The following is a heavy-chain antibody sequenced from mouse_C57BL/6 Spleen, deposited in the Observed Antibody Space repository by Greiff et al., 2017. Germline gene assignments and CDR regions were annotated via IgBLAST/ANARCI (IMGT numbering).Heavy chain of an antibody. J-gene: IGHJ2*01. Sequence: DVKLVESGPGLVKPSQSLSLTCSVTGYSITSGYYWYWIRQFPGNKLEWMGYISYDGSNNYNPSLKNRITITRDTSKNQYFLKLNSVTTEDTAAYYGARGTTVEDYWGQGTTLTVSS. CDR1: GYSITSGYY. V-gene: IGHV3-6*01. CDR3: ARGTTVEDY. CDR2: ISYDGSN. D-gene: IGHD1-1*01.